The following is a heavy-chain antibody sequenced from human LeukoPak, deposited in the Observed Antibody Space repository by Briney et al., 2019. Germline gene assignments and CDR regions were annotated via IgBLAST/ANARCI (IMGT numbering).Heavy chain of an antibody. V-gene: IGHV3-23*01. J-gene: IGHJ4*02. D-gene: IGHD6-6*01. CDR2: ISGSGGHT. Sequence: GGSLRLSCVASGFTFSSYAVSWVRQAPGKGLEWVSSISGSGGHTYYVDSVKGRFTISRDNFKNTLYLQMNSLRAEDTAVYYCAKDLSSSHVSEYFDYWGQGTLVTVSS. CDR1: GFTFSSYA. CDR3: AKDLSSSHVSEYFDY.